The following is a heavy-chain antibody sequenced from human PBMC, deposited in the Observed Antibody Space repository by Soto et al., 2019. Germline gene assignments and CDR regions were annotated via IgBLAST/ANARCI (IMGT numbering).Heavy chain of an antibody. CDR1: GFTFSSYW. CDR2: IKQDGSEK. D-gene: IGHD2-2*01. J-gene: IGHJ5*02. Sequence: QPGGSLRLSCAASGFTFSSYWMSWVRQAPGKGLEWVANIKQDGSEKYYVDPVKGRFTISRDNAKNSLYLQMNSLRAEDTAVYYCARDRRAQYVGVYWFDPWGQGTLVTVSS. V-gene: IGHV3-7*01. CDR3: ARDRRAQYVGVYWFDP.